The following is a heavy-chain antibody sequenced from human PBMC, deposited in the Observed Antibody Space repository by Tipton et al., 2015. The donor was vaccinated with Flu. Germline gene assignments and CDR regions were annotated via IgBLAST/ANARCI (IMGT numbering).Heavy chain of an antibody. J-gene: IGHJ5*01. D-gene: IGHD6-19*01. Sequence: QSGAEVKKPGASVKVSCEASGYTFTSYYMHWVRQAPGQGLEWMGIINPSGGSTSYAQKFQGRVTMTRDTSTSTVYMELSSLRSEDTAVYYCARSRGSGWFDYWGQGTLVTVSS. CDR3: ARSRGSGWFDY. CDR2: INPSGGST. V-gene: IGHV1-46*01. CDR1: GYTFTSYY.